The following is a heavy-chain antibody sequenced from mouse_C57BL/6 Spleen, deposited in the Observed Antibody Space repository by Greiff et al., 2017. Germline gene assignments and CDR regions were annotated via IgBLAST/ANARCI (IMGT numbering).Heavy chain of an antibody. CDR2: IDPSDSYT. J-gene: IGHJ2*01. CDR1: GYTFTSYW. V-gene: IGHV1-69*01. CDR3: ARWTGAYYFDY. D-gene: IGHD4-1*01. Sequence: VQLQQPGAELVMPGASVKLSCKASGYTFTSYWMHWVKQRPGQGLEWIGEIDPSDSYTNYNQKFKGKSTLTVDKSSSTAYMQLSSLTSEDSAVYYCARWTGAYYFDYWGQGTTLTVSS.